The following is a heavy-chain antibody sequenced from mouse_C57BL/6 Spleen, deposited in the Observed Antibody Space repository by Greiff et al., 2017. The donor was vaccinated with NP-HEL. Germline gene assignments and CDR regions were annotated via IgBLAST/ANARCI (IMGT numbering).Heavy chain of an antibody. V-gene: IGHV1-22*01. J-gene: IGHJ2*01. D-gene: IGHD1-1*01. CDR3: ARGGYYGSRVDY. Sequence: VHVKQSGPELVKPGASVKMSCKASGYTFTDYNMHWVKQSHGKSLEWIGYINPNNGGTSYNQKFKGKATLTVNKSSSTAYMELRSLTSEDSAVYYCARGGYYGSRVDYWGQGTTLTVSS. CDR2: INPNNGGT. CDR1: GYTFTDYN.